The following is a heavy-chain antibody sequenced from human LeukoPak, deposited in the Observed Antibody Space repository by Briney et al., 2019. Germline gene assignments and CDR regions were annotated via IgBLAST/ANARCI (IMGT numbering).Heavy chain of an antibody. CDR3: ARAGEYCSSTSCSYDYDYYGMDV. V-gene: IGHV3-33*08. Sequence: GRSLRLSCAASGFAFSSYAMHWVRQAPGKGLEWVAVIWYDGSNKYYADSVKGRFTISRDNSKNTLYLQMNSLRAEDTAVYYCARAGEYCSSTSCSYDYDYYGMDVWGQGTTVTVSS. D-gene: IGHD2-2*01. CDR2: IWYDGSNK. J-gene: IGHJ6*02. CDR1: GFAFSSYA.